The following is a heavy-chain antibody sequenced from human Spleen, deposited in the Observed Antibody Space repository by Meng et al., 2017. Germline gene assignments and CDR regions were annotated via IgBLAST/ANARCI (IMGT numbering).Heavy chain of an antibody. D-gene: IGHD1-1*01. CDR1: GGSMSSGNYY. J-gene: IGHJ4*02. Sequence: QVQLQESGPGLVEPSQTLSLTCTVSGGSMSSGNYYWSWVRQPPGKGLEWIGYIHHSGSAYYNPSLKSRVSISVDTSKNPFSLNLNSMTAADTAVYYCASFDHIPKRNYFDYWGQGTLVTVSS. CDR3: ASFDHIPKRNYFDY. CDR2: IHHSGSA. V-gene: IGHV4-30-4*01.